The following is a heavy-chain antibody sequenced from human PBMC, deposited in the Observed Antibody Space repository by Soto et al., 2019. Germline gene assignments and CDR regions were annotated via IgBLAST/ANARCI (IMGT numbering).Heavy chain of an antibody. V-gene: IGHV4-34*01. CDR1: GGSFSGYY. J-gene: IGHJ6*02. Sequence: QVQLQQWGAVLFKPSETLSLTCAVYGGSFSGYYWSWIRQPPGKGLEWSGEINHSGSTNYNPSLKSRGTIPVDPSKTQFSLKLSSVTAADTAVYYCARSRDKVTPRNDYYYGMDVWGQGTTVTVYS. CDR2: INHSGST. D-gene: IGHD2-21*02. CDR3: ARSRDKVTPRNDYYYGMDV.